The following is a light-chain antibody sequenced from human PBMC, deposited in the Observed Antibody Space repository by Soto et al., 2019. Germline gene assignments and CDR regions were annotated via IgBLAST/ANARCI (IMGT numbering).Light chain of an antibody. J-gene: IGLJ2*01. CDR3: QSQDNGLTLV. CDR2: GNN. Sequence: QLVLTQPPSVSGAPGQRVTISCNGSSSNIGAGYDVHWYQQLPGTAPKLIIYGNNNRPSGGPDRFSGSKSGTSASLAITGLQAEDDADYYCQSQDNGLTLVFGGGTKLTVL. CDR1: SSNIGAGYD. V-gene: IGLV1-40*01.